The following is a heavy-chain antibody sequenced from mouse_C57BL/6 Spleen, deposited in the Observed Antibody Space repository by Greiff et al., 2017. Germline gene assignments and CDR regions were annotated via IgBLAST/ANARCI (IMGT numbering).Heavy chain of an antibody. Sequence: VQLQQPGAELVKPGASVKLSCKASGYTFTSYWMQWVKQRPGQGLEWIGEIDPSDSYTNYNQKFKGKATLTVDTSSSTAYMQLSSLTSEEAAVYSCARGDGSTGARDYWGQGTSVTVSS. CDR3: ARGDGSTGARDY. D-gene: IGHD2-3*01. CDR2: IDPSDSYT. J-gene: IGHJ4*01. CDR1: GYTFTSYW. V-gene: IGHV1-50*01.